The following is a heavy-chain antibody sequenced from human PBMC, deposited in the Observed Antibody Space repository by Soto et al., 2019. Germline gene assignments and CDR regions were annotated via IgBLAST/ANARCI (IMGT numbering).Heavy chain of an antibody. CDR1: GGSIINYY. J-gene: IGHJ4*02. CDR2: IYYSGST. CDR3: ARVRGANSSSWPPTFDY. D-gene: IGHD6-13*01. V-gene: IGHV4-59*01. Sequence: QVQLQESGPGLVKPSETLSLTCTVSGGSIINYYWSWIRQPPGKGLEWFGFIYYSGSTNYNPSLKSRLTISLDTSKNQFSLKLSSVTAADTAVYYCARVRGANSSSWPPTFDYWGQGTLVTVSS.